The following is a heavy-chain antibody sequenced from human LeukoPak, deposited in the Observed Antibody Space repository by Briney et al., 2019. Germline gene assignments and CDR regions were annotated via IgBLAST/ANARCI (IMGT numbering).Heavy chain of an antibody. CDR3: AKDPGYCSSISCYGEAFDY. J-gene: IGHJ4*02. D-gene: IGHD2-2*01. CDR2: ISGSGGST. CDR1: GFTFSSYA. V-gene: IGHV3-23*01. Sequence: GGSLRLPCAASGFTFSSYAMSWVRQAPGKGLEWVSAISGSGGSTYYADSVKGRFTISRDNSKNTLYLQMNSLRAEDTAVYYCAKDPGYCSSISCYGEAFDYWGQGTLVTVSS.